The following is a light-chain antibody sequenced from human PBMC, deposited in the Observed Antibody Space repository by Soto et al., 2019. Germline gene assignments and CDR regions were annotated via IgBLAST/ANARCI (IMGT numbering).Light chain of an antibody. CDR2: GVS. J-gene: IGKJ5*01. Sequence: DIQITQSPSSLSASVGDKVTITCRESQSISSSLNWYQQKSGKAPNLLIYGVSRLQGGVPSRFSGSGSGTDFTLSISSLQPEDFATYYCQQSYTAPSITFGQGTRLEIK. CDR3: QQSYTAPSIT. CDR1: QSISSS. V-gene: IGKV1-39*01.